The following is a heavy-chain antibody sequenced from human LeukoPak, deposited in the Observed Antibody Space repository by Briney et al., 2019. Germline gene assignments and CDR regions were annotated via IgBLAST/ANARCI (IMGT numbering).Heavy chain of an antibody. CDR2: INSDGSST. CDR1: GFTFSSYW. V-gene: IGHV3-74*01. CDR3: ARVEKVVITPRYYGMDV. J-gene: IGHJ6*02. D-gene: IGHD3-22*01. Sequence: GGSLRLSCAASGFTFSSYWMHWVRQAPGKGLVWVSRINSDGSSTSYADSVKGRFTISRDNAKNTLYLQMNSLRAEDTAVYYCARVEKVVITPRYYGMDVWGQGTTVTVSS.